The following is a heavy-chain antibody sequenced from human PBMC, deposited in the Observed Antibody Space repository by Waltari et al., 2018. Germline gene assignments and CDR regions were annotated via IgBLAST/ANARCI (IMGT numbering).Heavy chain of an antibody. Sequence: QLQHQESGPGLVKPSETHSLPFTISGCLISSRSHYWRLVRYTPGQGLGWVGSLSFRWNTYHNPSLKSRVTISVDTSKNQFSLKRSSVTAADTAVYYCARVKASRFLEWLFWFDYWGQG. CDR2: LSFRWNT. V-gene: IGHV4-39*07. CDR1: GCLISSRSHY. D-gene: IGHD3-3*01. J-gene: IGHJ4*02. CDR3: ARVKASRFLEWLFWFDY.